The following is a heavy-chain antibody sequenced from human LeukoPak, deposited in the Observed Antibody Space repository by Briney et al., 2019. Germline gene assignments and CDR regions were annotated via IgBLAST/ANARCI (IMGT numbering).Heavy chain of an antibody. CDR1: GYTLTVLS. CDR3: ATPYSYGAGAFDI. Sequence: ASVSVSCTVSGYTLTVLSMHWVRQAPAKGLERVGGFDPEDGETIYAQKFQGRVTMTEDTSTDTAYMELSSLRSEDTAVYYCATPYSYGAGAFDIWGQGTMVTVSS. D-gene: IGHD5-18*01. CDR2: FDPEDGET. J-gene: IGHJ3*02. V-gene: IGHV1-24*01.